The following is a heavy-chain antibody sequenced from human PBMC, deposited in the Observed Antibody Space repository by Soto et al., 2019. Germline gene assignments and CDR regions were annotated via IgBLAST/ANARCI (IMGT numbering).Heavy chain of an antibody. CDR3: AKDQGYSMIVVGPHDY. CDR2: ISYDGSNK. CDR1: GFTFSSYG. J-gene: IGHJ4*02. V-gene: IGHV3-30*18. D-gene: IGHD3-22*01. Sequence: GGSLRLSCAASGFTFSSYGMHWVRQAPGKGLEWVAVISYDGSNKYYADSVKGRFTISRDNSKNTLYLQMNSLRAEDTAVYYCAKDQGYSMIVVGPHDYWGQGTLVTVSS.